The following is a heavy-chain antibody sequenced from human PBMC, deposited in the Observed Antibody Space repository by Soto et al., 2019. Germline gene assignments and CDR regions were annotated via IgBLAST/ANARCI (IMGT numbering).Heavy chain of an antibody. CDR2: IRSKAYGGTT. CDR1: GFTFGDYA. J-gene: IGHJ6*03. V-gene: IGHV3-49*03. D-gene: IGHD3-3*01. Sequence: GGSLRLSCTASGFTFGDYAMSWFRQAPGKGLEWVGFIRSKAYGGTTEYAASVKGRFTISRDDSKSIAYLQMNSLKTEDTAVYYCTRVGFTIFVQVYTDVWGKGTTVTVSS. CDR3: TRVGFTIFVQVYTDV.